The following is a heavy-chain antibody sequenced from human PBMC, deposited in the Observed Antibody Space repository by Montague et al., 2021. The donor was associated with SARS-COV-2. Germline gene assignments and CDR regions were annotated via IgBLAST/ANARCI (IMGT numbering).Heavy chain of an antibody. CDR3: ARRSLGYCSGGSCYSAFDP. CDR2: IYYSGST. D-gene: IGHD2-15*01. Sequence: SETLSLTCTVSGGSISSYYWSWIRQPPGKGLEWIGYIYYSGSTNYNPSLKSRVTISVDTSKNHFSLKLSSVTAADTAVYYCARRSLGYCSGGSCYSAFDPWGQGTLVTVSS. J-gene: IGHJ5*02. CDR1: GGSISSYY. V-gene: IGHV4-59*01.